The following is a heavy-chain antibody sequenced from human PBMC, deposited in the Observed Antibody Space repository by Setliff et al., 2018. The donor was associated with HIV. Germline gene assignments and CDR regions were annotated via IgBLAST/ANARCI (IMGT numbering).Heavy chain of an antibody. CDR3: AKDLAANIYDFSALYYVPYPVGS. J-gene: IGHJ5*02. CDR2: INNRGGRT. D-gene: IGHD3-16*01. V-gene: IGHV3-23*01. Sequence: PGGSLRLSCTASGFIFANAHTDWVRQAPGKGLEWVSGINNRGGRTDYADSVKGRFTISRDNSKNTVDLQMNSLTVEDTAVEYCAKDLAANIYDFSALYYVPYPVGSWGQGTLVTVSS. CDR1: GFIFANAH.